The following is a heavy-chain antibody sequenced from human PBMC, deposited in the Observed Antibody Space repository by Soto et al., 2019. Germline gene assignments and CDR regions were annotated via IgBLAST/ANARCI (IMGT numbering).Heavy chain of an antibody. V-gene: IGHV1-69*13. CDR3: ARGYSSLYNAFDI. D-gene: IGHD6-13*01. J-gene: IGHJ3*02. Sequence: ASVKVSCKASGGTFSSYAISWVRQAPGQGLEWMGGIIPIFGTANYAQKFQGRVTITADESTSTAYMELSSLRSEDTAVYYCARGYSSLYNAFDIWGQGTMVTVSS. CDR1: GGTFSSYA. CDR2: IIPIFGTA.